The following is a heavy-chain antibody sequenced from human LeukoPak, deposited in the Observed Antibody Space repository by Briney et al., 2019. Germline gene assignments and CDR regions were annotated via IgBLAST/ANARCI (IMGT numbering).Heavy chain of an antibody. Sequence: PSETLSLTCTVSGGSISSYYWGWIRQSPGKGLEWIATIYHSGNNYYNPSLKSRVTISVDTSKNQFSLKLTSVTAADTAVYYCATNLYGSGNYFAYWGQGTLVTVSS. V-gene: IGHV4-38-2*02. J-gene: IGHJ4*02. CDR3: ATNLYGSGNYFAY. CDR1: GGSISSYY. D-gene: IGHD3-10*01. CDR2: IYHSGNN.